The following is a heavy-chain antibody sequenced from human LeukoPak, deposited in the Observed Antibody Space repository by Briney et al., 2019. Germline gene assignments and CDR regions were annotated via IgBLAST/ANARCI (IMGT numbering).Heavy chain of an antibody. D-gene: IGHD3-10*01. V-gene: IGHV5-51*01. J-gene: IGHJ6*02. CDR2: IYPNDSDL. Sequence: GESLKISCKGSGYIFASYWIAWVRRVPGKDLEWIGIIYPNDSDLRYIPSFQGQVTISADKSINTAYLQWSSLKASDTAMYYCVKGVSGTYYGMDVWGQGTTVTVAS. CDR3: VKGVSGTYYGMDV. CDR1: GYIFASYW.